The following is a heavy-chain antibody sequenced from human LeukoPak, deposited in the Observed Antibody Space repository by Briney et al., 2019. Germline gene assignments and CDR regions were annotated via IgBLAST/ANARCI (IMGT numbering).Heavy chain of an antibody. Sequence: ASVKVPCKVSGYTLTELSMHWVRQAPGKGLEWMGGFDPEDGETIYAQKFQDRVTMTEDTSTDTAYMELSSLRSEDTAVYYCATAAYYYDSGSVSYGIDVWGQGTTVTVSS. V-gene: IGHV1-24*01. CDR2: FDPEDGET. CDR1: GYTLTELS. D-gene: IGHD3-10*01. J-gene: IGHJ6*02. CDR3: ATAAYYYDSGSVSYGIDV.